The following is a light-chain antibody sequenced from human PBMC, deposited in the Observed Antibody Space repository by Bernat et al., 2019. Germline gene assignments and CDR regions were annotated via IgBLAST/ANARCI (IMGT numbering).Light chain of an antibody. CDR2: GAS. J-gene: IGKJ5*01. Sequence: DVQLTQSPSFLSASVGDRVDITCRASQVSGTYLAWYQKKPGKAPKLLIYGASTLQTGVPSRFSGSGSGTEFTLTIASLQPEDGATYFCQQLDRFPIPLGQGTQLEIK. CDR1: QVSGTY. CDR3: QQLDRFPIP. V-gene: IGKV1-9*01.